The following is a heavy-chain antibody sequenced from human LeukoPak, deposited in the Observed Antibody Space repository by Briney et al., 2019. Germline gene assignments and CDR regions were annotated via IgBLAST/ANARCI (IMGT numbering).Heavy chain of an antibody. J-gene: IGHJ4*02. CDR2: INPNSGGT. V-gene: IGHV1-2*02. CDR1: GYTFTGYY. CDR3: ARDHSSGWYGDY. D-gene: IGHD6-19*01. Sequence: ASVKVSCKASGYTFTGYYMHWVRQAPGQGLEWMGWINPNSGGTNYARKFQGRVTMTRDTSISTAYMELSRLRSDDTAVYYCARDHSSGWYGDYWGQGTLVTVSS.